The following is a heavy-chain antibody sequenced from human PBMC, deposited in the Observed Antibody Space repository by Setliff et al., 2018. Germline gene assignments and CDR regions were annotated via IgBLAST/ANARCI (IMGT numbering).Heavy chain of an antibody. CDR2: IVLDTGNT. J-gene: IGHJ3*02. CDR3: ATDGITILLGDAFDI. D-gene: IGHD3-9*01. V-gene: IGHV1-58*01. Sequence: SVKVSCKASGFTFSNSAVQWARQARGQPLERIGWIVLDTGNTKYAQKFQERVTITRDMSTSTAYMELRSLTSEDTAEYFCATDGITILLGDAFDIWGHGTMVTVSS. CDR1: GFTFSNSA.